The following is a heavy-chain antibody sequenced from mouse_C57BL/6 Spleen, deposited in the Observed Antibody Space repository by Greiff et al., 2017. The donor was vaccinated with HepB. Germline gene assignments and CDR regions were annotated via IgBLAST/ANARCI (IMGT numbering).Heavy chain of an antibody. CDR1: GFTFSDYY. CDR2: INYDGSST. V-gene: IGHV5-16*01. D-gene: IGHD2-3*01. CDR3: ARGWSGNFDY. J-gene: IGHJ2*01. Sequence: EVQLQESEGGLVQPGSSMKLSCTASGFTFSDYYMAWVRQVPEKGLEWVANINYDGSSTYYLDSLKSRFIISRDNAKNILYLQMSSLKSEDTATYYCARGWSGNFDYWGQGTTLTVSS.